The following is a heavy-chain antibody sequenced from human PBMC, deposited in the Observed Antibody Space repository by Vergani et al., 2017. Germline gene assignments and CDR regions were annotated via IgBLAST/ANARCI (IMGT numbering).Heavy chain of an antibody. CDR2: IYYSGST. J-gene: IGHJ6*03. Sequence: QLQLQESGPGLVKPSKTLSLTCTVSGGSISSSSYYWGWIRQPPGKGLEWIGSIYYSGSTYYNPSLKSRVTIAVDTSKNQFSLKLSSVTAADTAVYYCAGDNDYYYYYYMDVWGKGTMVTVSS. CDR1: GGSISSSSYY. V-gene: IGHV4-39*07. CDR3: AGDNDYYYYYYMDV.